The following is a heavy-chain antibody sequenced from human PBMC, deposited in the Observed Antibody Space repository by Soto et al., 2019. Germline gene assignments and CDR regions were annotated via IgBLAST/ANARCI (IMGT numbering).Heavy chain of an antibody. CDR3: ARGPYDYVWGSDPPHFDY. Sequence: GGSLRLSCAASGFTFSDYYMSWIRQALGKGLEWVSYISSSGSTIYYADSVKGRFTISRDNAKNSLYLQMNSLRAEDTAVYYCARGPYDYVWGSDPPHFDYWGQGTQVTVSS. V-gene: IGHV3-11*01. D-gene: IGHD3-16*02. CDR1: GFTFSDYY. J-gene: IGHJ4*02. CDR2: ISSSGSTI.